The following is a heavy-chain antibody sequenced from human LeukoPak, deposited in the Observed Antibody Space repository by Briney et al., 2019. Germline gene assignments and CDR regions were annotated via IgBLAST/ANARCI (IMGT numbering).Heavy chain of an antibody. D-gene: IGHD3-3*01. J-gene: IGHJ1*01. CDR1: GFTFSSYA. CDR3: LLIILGGSSQK. Sequence: GGSLRLSCAASGFTFSSYAMSWVRQAPGKGLEWVSAISGSGNTTYYADSVKGRFTVSRDNSNNTLYLQMNSLRVEDTAVYYCLLIILGGSSQKWGQGTLVTVSS. CDR2: ISGSGNTT. V-gene: IGHV3-23*01.